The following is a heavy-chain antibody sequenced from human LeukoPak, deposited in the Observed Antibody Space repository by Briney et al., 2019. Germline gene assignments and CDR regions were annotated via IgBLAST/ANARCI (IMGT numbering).Heavy chain of an antibody. CDR3: AKGPGGNYYYYMDV. Sequence: GGSLRLSCAASGFIFNNYAMHWVRQAPGKGLEWVAVISNDGTKKNYADSVKGRCIISRDNSKNMLYLEMNSLRAEDTAVYYCAKGPGGNYYYYMDVWGKGTTVTISS. J-gene: IGHJ6*03. CDR2: ISNDGTKK. D-gene: IGHD3-16*01. CDR1: GFIFNNYA. V-gene: IGHV3-30*04.